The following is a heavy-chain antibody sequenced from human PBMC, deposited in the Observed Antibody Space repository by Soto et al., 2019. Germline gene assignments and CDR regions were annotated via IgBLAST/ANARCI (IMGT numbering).Heavy chain of an antibody. Sequence: QVQLVQSGAEVKKPGASVKVSCKASGYTFTSYAMHWVRKAPGQRLEWMGWINAGNGNTKYSQKFQGRVTITRDTSASTAYMELSSLRSEDTAVYYCARDIVVGPAANAYGMDVWGQGTTVTVSS. CDR2: INAGNGNT. CDR3: ARDIVVGPAANAYGMDV. D-gene: IGHD2-2*01. CDR1: GYTFTSYA. V-gene: IGHV1-3*01. J-gene: IGHJ6*02.